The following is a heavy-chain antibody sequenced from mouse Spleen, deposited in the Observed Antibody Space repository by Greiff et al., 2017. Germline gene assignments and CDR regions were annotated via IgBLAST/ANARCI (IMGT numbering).Heavy chain of an antibody. Sequence: EVKVVESGGDLVKPGGSLKLSCAASGFTFSSYGMSWVRQTPDKRLEWVATISSGGSYTYYPDSVKGRFTISRDNAKNTLYLQMSSLKSEDTAMYYCARQTTARNFDYWGQGTTLTVSS. CDR2: ISSGGSYT. V-gene: IGHV5-6*01. CDR1: GFTFSSYG. D-gene: IGHD3-2*01. J-gene: IGHJ2*01. CDR3: ARQTTARNFDY.